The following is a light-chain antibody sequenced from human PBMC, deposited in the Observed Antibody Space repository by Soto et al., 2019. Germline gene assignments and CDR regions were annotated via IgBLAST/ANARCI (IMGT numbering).Light chain of an antibody. V-gene: IGLV2-14*01. J-gene: IGLJ1*01. CDR2: EVR. CDR1: SSDVGVHNH. Sequence: QSALTQPASVSGSPGQSITISCTGSSSDVGVHNHVSWYQQHPGKAPKLIIYEVRNRPSGVSNRFSGSKSGNTASLTISWFQAEDEADYYCNSYTSSSTHVFGTGTKLTVL. CDR3: NSYTSSSTHV.